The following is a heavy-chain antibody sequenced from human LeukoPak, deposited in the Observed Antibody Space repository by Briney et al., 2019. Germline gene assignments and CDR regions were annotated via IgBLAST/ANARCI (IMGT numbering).Heavy chain of an antibody. Sequence: GGSLRLSCAASGFTFSTYWMHWVRQGPGKGLVWVSRTNPDGSSTSYADSVKGRFTISRDNAKNSLYLQMNSLRAEDTAVYYCARDDTDKRDYYMDVWGKGTTVTVSS. J-gene: IGHJ6*03. D-gene: IGHD1-1*01. CDR2: TNPDGSST. CDR3: ARDDTDKRDYYMDV. CDR1: GFTFSTYW. V-gene: IGHV3-74*01.